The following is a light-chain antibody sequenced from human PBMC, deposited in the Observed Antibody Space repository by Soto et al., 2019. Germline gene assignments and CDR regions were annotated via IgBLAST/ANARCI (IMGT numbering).Light chain of an antibody. V-gene: IGKV1-5*01. CDR2: DAS. Sequence: DLQMTQSPSTISVYVVAIVNVTRRASQSISSWLAWYQQKPGKAPKLLIYDASSLESGVPSRFSGSGSGTEFTLTISSLQPDDFATYYCQKYNSYSRTCGKGHKVAIK. CDR1: QSISSW. CDR3: QKYNSYSRT. J-gene: IGKJ1*01.